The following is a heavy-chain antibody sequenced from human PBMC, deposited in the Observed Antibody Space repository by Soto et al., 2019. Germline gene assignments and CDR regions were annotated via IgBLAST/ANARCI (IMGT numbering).Heavy chain of an antibody. CDR3: ARGEGGSGWYGWFDP. J-gene: IGHJ5*02. CDR2: IYYSGST. D-gene: IGHD6-19*01. CDR1: GGSISSSSYY. Sequence: SETLSLTCTVSGGSISSSSYYWGWIRQPPGKGLEWIGSIYYSGSTYYNPSLKSRVTISVDTSKNQFSLKLSSVTAADTAVYYCARGEGGSGWYGWFDPWGQGTLVTVSS. V-gene: IGHV4-39*07.